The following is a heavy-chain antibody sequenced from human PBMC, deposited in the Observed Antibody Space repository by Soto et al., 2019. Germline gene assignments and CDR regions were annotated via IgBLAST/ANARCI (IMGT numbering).Heavy chain of an antibody. J-gene: IGHJ4*02. D-gene: IGHD6-19*01. Sequence: GGSLRLSCAASGFTFSSYSMNWVRQAPGKGLQWISYISSSSNTIYYADSVKGRFTISRDYAKNTLYLQMNSLRAEDTALYYCAKDQASIAVAGFDYWGQGTLVTVSS. CDR3: AKDQASIAVAGFDY. CDR1: GFTFSSYS. V-gene: IGHV3-48*01. CDR2: ISSSSNTI.